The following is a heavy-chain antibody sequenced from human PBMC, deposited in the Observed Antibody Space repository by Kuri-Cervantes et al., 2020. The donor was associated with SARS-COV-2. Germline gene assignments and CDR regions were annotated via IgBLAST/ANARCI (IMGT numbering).Heavy chain of an antibody. D-gene: IGHD6-6*01. J-gene: IGHJ4*02. V-gene: IGHV1-24*01. CDR2: FDPEDGET. CDR3: ARDRGSSGAGLGDY. CDR1: GYTLTELS. Sequence: ASVKVSCKVSGYTLTELSMHWVRQAPGKGLEWMGGFDPEDGETIYAQKFQGRVTMTRNTSISTAYMELSSLRSEDTAVYYCARDRGSSGAGLGDYWGQGTLVTVSS.